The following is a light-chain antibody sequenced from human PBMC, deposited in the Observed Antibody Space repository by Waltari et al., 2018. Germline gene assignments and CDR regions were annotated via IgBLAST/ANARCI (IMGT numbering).Light chain of an antibody. J-gene: IGLJ2*01. CDR3: QTWVTGIRVV. Sequence: QLVLTQSPSASASLGASVKLTCTLSSGHRTYAIAWHQPQPGKGPRYLMKVDSNGGHFKGDGIPDRFSGSSSGTERYLTISSLQSDDEADYYCQTWVTGIRVVFGGGTKLTVL. CDR2: VDSNGGH. CDR1: SGHRTYA. V-gene: IGLV4-69*02.